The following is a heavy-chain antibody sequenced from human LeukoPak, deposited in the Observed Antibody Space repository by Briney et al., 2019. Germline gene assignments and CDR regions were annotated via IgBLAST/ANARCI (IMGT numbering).Heavy chain of an antibody. CDR3: ARDLPYYYDSSGYHNWFDP. CDR1: GGTFSSYA. J-gene: IGHJ5*02. D-gene: IGHD3-22*01. CDR2: IIPIFGTA. V-gene: IGHV1-69*06. Sequence: GASVKVSCKASGGTFSSYAISWVRQAPGQGLEWMGGIIPIFGTANYAQKFQGRVTITADKSTSTAYMELSSLRSEDTAVYYCARDLPYYYDSSGYHNWFDPWGQGTLVTVSS.